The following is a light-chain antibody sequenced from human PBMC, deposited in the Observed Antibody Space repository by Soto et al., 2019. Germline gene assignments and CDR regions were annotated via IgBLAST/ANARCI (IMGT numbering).Light chain of an antibody. CDR1: QSVFWSSNNKNC. CDR3: HQYYSLPLT. V-gene: IGKV4-1*01. CDR2: WAS. J-gene: IGKJ3*01. Sequence: DIVMTQSPDSLAVSLGESATISCKSSQSVFWSSNNKNCLAWYQQKPGQPPKLLIYWASTRESGVPDRFSASGSGTDFTLTISSLQAEDVAVYYCHQYYSLPLTCGPGTKVDLK.